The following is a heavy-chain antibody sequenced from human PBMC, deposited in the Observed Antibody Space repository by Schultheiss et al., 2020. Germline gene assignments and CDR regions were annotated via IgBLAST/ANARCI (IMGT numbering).Heavy chain of an antibody. V-gene: IGHV4-61*01. CDR2: IYYSGST. Sequence: SATLSLTCTVSGGSVSSGSYYWSWIRQPPGKGLEWIGYIYYSGSTNYNPSLKSRVTISVDTSKNQFSLKLSSVTAADTAVYYCAREYYQALHYWGQGTLVTGSS. CDR3: AREYYQALHY. CDR1: GGSVSSGSYY. J-gene: IGHJ4*02. D-gene: IGHD2-2*01.